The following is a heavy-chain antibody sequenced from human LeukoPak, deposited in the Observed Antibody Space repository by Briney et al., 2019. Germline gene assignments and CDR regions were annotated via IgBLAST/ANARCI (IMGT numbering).Heavy chain of an antibody. Sequence: GGSVKVSCKASGYTFTGYYMHWVRQAPGQGLEWMGWINPNSGGTNYAQKFQGRVTMTRDTSISTAYMELSRLRSDDTAVYYCAREDYIDAFDIWREGTMVTVSP. CDR2: INPNSGGT. CDR1: GYTFTGYY. V-gene: IGHV1-2*02. CDR3: AREDYIDAFDI. J-gene: IGHJ3*02. D-gene: IGHD4/OR15-4a*01.